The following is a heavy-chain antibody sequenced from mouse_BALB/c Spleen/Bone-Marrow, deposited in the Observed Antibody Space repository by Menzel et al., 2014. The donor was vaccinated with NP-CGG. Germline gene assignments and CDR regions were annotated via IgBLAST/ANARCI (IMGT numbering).Heavy chain of an antibody. V-gene: IGHV5-17*02. J-gene: IGHJ4*01. Sequence: EVQRVGSGGGLVQPGGSRKLSCAASGFTFSSFGMHWVRQAPEKGLEWVAYISSGSSTIYYADTVKGRFTISRDNPKNTLLLQMTSLRSEDTAMYYCARAGMDYWGQGTSVTVSS. CDR1: GFTFSSFG. D-gene: IGHD3-3*01. CDR2: ISSGSSTI. CDR3: ARAGMDY.